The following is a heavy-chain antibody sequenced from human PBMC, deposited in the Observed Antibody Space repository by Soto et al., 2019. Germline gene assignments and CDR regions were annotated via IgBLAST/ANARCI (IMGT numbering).Heavy chain of an antibody. CDR2: ISSSSSTI. CDR3: ARDRRAVGATTDYYYYGMDV. CDR1: GFTFSSYS. D-gene: IGHD1-26*01. Sequence: PGGSLRLSCAASGFTFSSYSMNWVRQAPGKGLEWVSYISSSSSTIYYADSVKGRFTISRDNAKNSLYLQMNSLRDEDTAVYYCARDRRAVGATTDYYYYGMDVWGQGTTVTVSS. J-gene: IGHJ6*02. V-gene: IGHV3-48*02.